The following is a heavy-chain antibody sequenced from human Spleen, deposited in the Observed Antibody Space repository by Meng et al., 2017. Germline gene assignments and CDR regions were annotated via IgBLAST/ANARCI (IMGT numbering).Heavy chain of an antibody. CDR3: ARVFGDYGGPSGAYYFDY. V-gene: IGHV4-30-4*01. CDR2: IYYSEST. J-gene: IGHJ4*02. D-gene: IGHD4-23*01. Sequence: QVQLQESVPGLAKPSQTLSLTCTVSCGSISSGDYYWSWILQPPGKGLEWIGYIYYSESTYYTPPLKSRVTISVDTSKNQFSLKLSSVAAADTAVYYCARVFGDYGGPSGAYYFDYWGQGTLVTVSS. CDR1: CGSISSGDYY.